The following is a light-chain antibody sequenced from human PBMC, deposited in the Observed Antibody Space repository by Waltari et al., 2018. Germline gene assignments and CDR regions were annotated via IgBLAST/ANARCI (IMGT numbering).Light chain of an antibody. Sequence: QSVVTQPASVSGSPGQSISISCTGTSNDIGANDYVSWYQQHPGRSPQLVIYDVSVRPSGVSIRFSGSKSGNTAFLTISGLQAEDEALYYCSSYTLTNPVVFGGGTKLTVL. CDR3: SSYTLTNPVV. CDR1: SNDIGANDY. V-gene: IGLV2-14*03. J-gene: IGLJ2*01. CDR2: DVS.